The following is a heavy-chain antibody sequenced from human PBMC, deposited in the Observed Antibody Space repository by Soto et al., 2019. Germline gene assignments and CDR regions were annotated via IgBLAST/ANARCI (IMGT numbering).Heavy chain of an antibody. CDR3: GASYFDGLFDAFDI. Sequence: QVQLVQSGAEVKKPGASVKVSCKASGYTFTSYDINWVRQATGQGLEWMGWMNPNSGNTGYAQKFQGRVTMTRNTSISTAYMELGSLRSDDTAVYYCGASYFDGLFDAFDIWGQGTMVTVSS. D-gene: IGHD3-9*01. CDR2: MNPNSGNT. CDR1: GYTFTSYD. J-gene: IGHJ3*02. V-gene: IGHV1-8*01.